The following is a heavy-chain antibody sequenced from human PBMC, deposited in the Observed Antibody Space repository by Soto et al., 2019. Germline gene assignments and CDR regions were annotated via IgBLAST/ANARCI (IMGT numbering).Heavy chain of an antibody. D-gene: IGHD5-18*01. Sequence: QVQLVQSGAEVKKPGASVKVSCKASGYTFTSYDINWVRQATGQGIAWMGWMNPNSGKTGYAQKVQGRVNMTRNTSISTAYMELSSLRSEDTAVYYCARHRSGIQLRYYYYGMDVWGQGTTVTVSS. CDR1: GYTFTSYD. CDR2: MNPNSGKT. J-gene: IGHJ6*02. V-gene: IGHV1-8*01. CDR3: ARHRSGIQLRYYYYGMDV.